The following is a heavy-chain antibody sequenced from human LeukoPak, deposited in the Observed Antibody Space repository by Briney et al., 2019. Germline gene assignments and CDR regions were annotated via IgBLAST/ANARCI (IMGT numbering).Heavy chain of an antibody. CDR2: IYSDGRT. J-gene: IGHJ6*03. Sequence: GSLRLSCAASGFTVSNKYMTWVRQAPGKGLEWVSLIYSDGRTYYADSVKGRCTISRDNSKNTLYLQMGSLRAEDMAVYYCAGLGYDSSGYYWEDYMDVWGKGTTVTVSS. CDR3: AGLGYDSSGYYWEDYMDV. V-gene: IGHV3-53*05. CDR1: GFTVSNKY. D-gene: IGHD3-22*01.